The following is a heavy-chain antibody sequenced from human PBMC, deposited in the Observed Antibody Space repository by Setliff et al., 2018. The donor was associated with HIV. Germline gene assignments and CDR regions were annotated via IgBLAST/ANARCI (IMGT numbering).Heavy chain of an antibody. D-gene: IGHD6-13*01. CDR2: IIPIFGTA. CDR3: ARDQSAAAGTEY. J-gene: IGHJ4*02. V-gene: IGHV1-69*13. Sequence: SVKVSCKASGYSFTYYAVHWVRQAPGQRLEWMGGIIPIFGTANYAQKFQGRVTITADESTSTAYMELSSLRSEDTAVYYCARDQSAAAGTEYWGQGTLVTVSS. CDR1: GYSFTYYA.